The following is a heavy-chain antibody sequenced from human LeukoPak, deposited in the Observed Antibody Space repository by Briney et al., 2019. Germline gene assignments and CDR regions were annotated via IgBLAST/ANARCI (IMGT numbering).Heavy chain of an antibody. CDR1: GFTFSSYG. V-gene: IGHV3-30*02. Sequence: GGSLRLSCAASGFTFSSYGMHWVRQAPGKGLEWVAFIRYDGSNKYYADSVKGRFTISRDNSKNTLYLQMNSLRAEDTAVYYCARASRGHIAAADYWGQGTLVTVSS. CDR2: IRYDGSNK. D-gene: IGHD6-13*01. J-gene: IGHJ4*02. CDR3: ARASRGHIAAADY.